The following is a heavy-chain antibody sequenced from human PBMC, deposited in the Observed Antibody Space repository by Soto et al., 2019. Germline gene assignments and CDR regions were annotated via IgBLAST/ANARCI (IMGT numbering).Heavy chain of an antibody. CDR1: GDSISSSTYY. CDR2: IHYSGST. V-gene: IGHV4-39*07. D-gene: IGHD1-26*01. Sequence: LSLTCTVSGDSISSSTYYWGWIRQSPGKGLEWIGNIHYSGSTHYNPSLRSRATISVDASKNQFSLKLRSVTAADTAVYYCVRGDAEVWEVKYWGQGILVTVSS. J-gene: IGHJ4*02. CDR3: VRGDAEVWEVKY.